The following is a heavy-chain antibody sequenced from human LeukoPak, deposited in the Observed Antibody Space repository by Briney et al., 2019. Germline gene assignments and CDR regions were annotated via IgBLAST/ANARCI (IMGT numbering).Heavy chain of an antibody. CDR3: ARNPPGAGGVMGY. J-gene: IGHJ4*02. V-gene: IGHV1-69*04. D-gene: IGHD3-16*01. Sequence: SVKVSCKASGGTFSSYAISWVRQAPGQGLEWMGRIIPILGIANYAQKFQGRVTITADKSTSTAYMELSSLRSEDTAVYYCARNPPGAGGVMGYWGQGTLVTVSS. CDR1: GGTFSSYA. CDR2: IIPILGIA.